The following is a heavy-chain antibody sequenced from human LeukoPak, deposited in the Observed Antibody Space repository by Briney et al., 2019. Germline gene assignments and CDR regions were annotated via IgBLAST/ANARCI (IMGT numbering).Heavy chain of an antibody. CDR1: GFTFSSYA. CDR2: ISGSGGST. V-gene: IGHV3-23*01. CDR3: AKDSTGSGWRYFDY. J-gene: IGHJ4*02. Sequence: GGSLRLSCAASGFTFSSYAMSWVRQAPGKGLEWVSAISGSGGSTYYADSVKGRFTISRDNSENTLCLQMNSLRAEDTAVYYCAKDSTGSGWRYFDYWGQGTLVTVSS. D-gene: IGHD6-19*01.